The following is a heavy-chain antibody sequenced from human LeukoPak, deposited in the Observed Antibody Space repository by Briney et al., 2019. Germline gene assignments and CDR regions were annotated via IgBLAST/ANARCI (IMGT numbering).Heavy chain of an antibody. Sequence: SETLSLTCTVSGGSISSGDYYWSWIRQPPGKGLEWIGYICYSGSTYYNPSLKSRVTISVDTSKNQFSLKLSSVTAADTAVYYCARGMGCSSTSCYRFYNWFDPWGQGTLVTVSS. D-gene: IGHD2-2*02. V-gene: IGHV4-30-4*01. CDR1: GGSISSGDYY. CDR3: ARGMGCSSTSCYRFYNWFDP. CDR2: ICYSGST. J-gene: IGHJ5*02.